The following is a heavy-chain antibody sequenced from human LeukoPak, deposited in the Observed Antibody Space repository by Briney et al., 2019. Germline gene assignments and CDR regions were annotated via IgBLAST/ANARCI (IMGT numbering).Heavy chain of an antibody. CDR3: AKRIAATDKGSWFDP. CDR2: IIPILGVA. Sequence: SVTVSCKASGGTFSSYAISWVRQAPGQGLEWMGRIIPILGVANYAQKFQGRVTITADKSTSTAYMELSSLRSEDTAVYYCAKRIAATDKGSWFDPWGQGTLVTVSS. J-gene: IGHJ5*02. V-gene: IGHV1-69*04. D-gene: IGHD6-13*01. CDR1: GGTFSSYA.